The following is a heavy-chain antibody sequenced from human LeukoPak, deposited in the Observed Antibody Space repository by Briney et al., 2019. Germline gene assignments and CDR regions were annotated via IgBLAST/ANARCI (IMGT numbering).Heavy chain of an antibody. D-gene: IGHD4-17*01. V-gene: IGHV1-2*02. CDR2: INPNSGGT. Sequence: GASVKVSCKASGYTFTGYYMHWVRQAPGQGLEWMGWINPNSGGTNYAQKFQGRVTMTRDTSISTAYMELSRLRSDDTAVYYCARAAKFYGDRFDPWGQGTLVTVSS. J-gene: IGHJ5*02. CDR1: GYTFTGYY. CDR3: ARAAKFYGDRFDP.